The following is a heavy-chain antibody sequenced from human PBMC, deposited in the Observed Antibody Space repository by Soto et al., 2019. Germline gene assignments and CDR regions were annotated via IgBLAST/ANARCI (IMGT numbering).Heavy chain of an antibody. CDR2: ITPIFGTA. CDR3: ARLPVAGLYRDY. J-gene: IGHJ4*02. Sequence: QVQLVQSGAGVKKPGSSVKVSCKASGGTVSSYAISWVRQAPGQGLEWMGGITPIFGTANYAHTFQGRVTMTADESTSTGYMELGSLRSEDTGGYHCARLPVAGLYRDYWGQGTLFTVSS. CDR1: GGTVSSYA. V-gene: IGHV1-69*12. D-gene: IGHD6-19*01.